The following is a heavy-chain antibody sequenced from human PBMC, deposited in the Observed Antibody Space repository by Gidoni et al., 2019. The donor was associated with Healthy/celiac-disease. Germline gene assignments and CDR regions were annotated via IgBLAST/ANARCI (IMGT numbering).Heavy chain of an antibody. CDR1: GGSFSGYY. CDR2: INHSGST. V-gene: IGHV4-34*01. Sequence: QVQLQQWGAGLLKPSETLSLTCAVYGGSFSGYYWSWIRQPPGQGLEWIGEINHSGSTNYNPSLKSRVTISVDTSKNQFSLKLSSVTAADTAVYYCARGTGYSTDYWGQGTLVTVSS. J-gene: IGHJ4*02. D-gene: IGHD5-18*01. CDR3: ARGTGYSTDY.